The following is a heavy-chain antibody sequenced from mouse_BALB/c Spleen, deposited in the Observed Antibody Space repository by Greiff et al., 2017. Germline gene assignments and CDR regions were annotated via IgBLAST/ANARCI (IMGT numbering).Heavy chain of an antibody. CDR1: GYAFTNYL. CDR3: ARERPPAMDY. J-gene: IGHJ4*01. CDR2: INPGSGGT. V-gene: IGHV1-54*01. Sequence: VQLQQSGAELVRPGTSVKVSCKASGYAFTNYLIEWVKQRPGQGLEWIGVINPGSGGTNYNEKFKGKATLTADKSSSTAYMQLSILTSDDSAVYFCARERPPAMDYWGQGTSVTVSS.